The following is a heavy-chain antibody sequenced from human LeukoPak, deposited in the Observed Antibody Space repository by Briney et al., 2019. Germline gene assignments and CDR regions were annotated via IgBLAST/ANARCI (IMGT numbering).Heavy chain of an antibody. CDR3: ARDSPYDEWYFDL. Sequence: SQTLSLTSTVSGGSISSGSYYWSWIRQPAGKGLEWIGRIYTSGSTNYNPSLKSRVTISVDTSKNQFSLKLSSVTAADTAVYYCARDSPYDEWYFDLWGRGTLVTVSS. D-gene: IGHD5-12*01. V-gene: IGHV4-61*02. CDR2: IYTSGST. J-gene: IGHJ2*01. CDR1: GGSISSGSYY.